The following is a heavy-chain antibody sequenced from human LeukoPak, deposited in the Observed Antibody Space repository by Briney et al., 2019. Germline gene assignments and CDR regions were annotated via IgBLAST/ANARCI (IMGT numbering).Heavy chain of an antibody. D-gene: IGHD3-10*01. Sequence: GGSLRLSCAASGFIFSSYAMSWLRQAPGKGLEWVSAISGSGGSTYYADSVKGRFTISSDNSKNTLYLQMNSLRAEDTAVYYCGTGIWFGDGYYGMDGWGKGTTVTVSS. CDR1: GFIFSSYA. CDR2: ISGSGGST. J-gene: IGHJ6*04. CDR3: GTGIWFGDGYYGMDG. V-gene: IGHV3-23*01.